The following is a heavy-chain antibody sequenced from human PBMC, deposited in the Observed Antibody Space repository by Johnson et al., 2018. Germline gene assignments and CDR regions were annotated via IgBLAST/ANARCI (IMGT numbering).Heavy chain of an antibody. D-gene: IGHD6-13*01. Sequence: QVQLVQSGGGVVQPGRSLRLSCAASGFTFSSYGMHWVRQAPGKGLEWVAVISYDGRNKYYADSVKGRFTISRDNSKNSLYLQINSLRDEDTAVYYCARGMAAAGLYYYYYMDVWGKGTTVTVSS. J-gene: IGHJ6*03. CDR3: ARGMAAAGLYYYYYMDV. CDR2: ISYDGRNK. CDR1: GFTFSSYG. V-gene: IGHV3-30*03.